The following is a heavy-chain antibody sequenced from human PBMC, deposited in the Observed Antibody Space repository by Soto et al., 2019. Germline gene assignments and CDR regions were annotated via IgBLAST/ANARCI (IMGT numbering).Heavy chain of an antibody. D-gene: IGHD6-13*01. CDR2: IWNDGTNK. CDR3: AKDMAAAAHQGDAFDI. Sequence: QVQLVESGGGVVQPGRSLRLSCAASGFTFSNYGMHWVRQAPGKGVEWVAVIWNDGTNKYYVDSVRGRFTISRDDSKNTLDLDMNSLRAEDTGVYYCAKDMAAAAHQGDAFDIWGLGTMVSVSA. CDR1: GFTFSNYG. J-gene: IGHJ3*02. V-gene: IGHV3-33*03.